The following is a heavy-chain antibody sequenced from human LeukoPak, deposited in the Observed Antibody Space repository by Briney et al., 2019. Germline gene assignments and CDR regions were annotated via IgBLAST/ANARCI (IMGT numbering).Heavy chain of an antibody. V-gene: IGHV4-34*01. D-gene: IGHD6-25*01. CDR3: ARGVSIAARYFDL. CDR2: ISHTGRT. Sequence: SETLSLTCAVYDGPFSSFYWTWIRQPPGKGLEWIGEISHTGRTNYNPSLKSRVTISVDTSKNQFSLTLTSVTAADTAMYYCARGVSIAARYFDLWGRGTLVAVSS. J-gene: IGHJ2*01. CDR1: DGPFSSFY.